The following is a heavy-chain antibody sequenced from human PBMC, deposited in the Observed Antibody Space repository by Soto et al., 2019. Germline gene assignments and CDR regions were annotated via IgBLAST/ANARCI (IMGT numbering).Heavy chain of an antibody. J-gene: IGHJ4*02. CDR3: AKEGYVSGFL. CDR2: FGSGGRT. V-gene: IGHV3-23*01. CDR1: GFTLSTHA. Sequence: EVQLLESGGGLVQPGGSLRLSCAVSGFTLSTHASIWVRQGPGKGLEWVSGFGSGGRTFHADSVKGRFTISRDNSKNALYLQMNSLRAEDTAVYYCAKEGYVSGFLWGQGTLVTVSS. D-gene: IGHD3-10*01.